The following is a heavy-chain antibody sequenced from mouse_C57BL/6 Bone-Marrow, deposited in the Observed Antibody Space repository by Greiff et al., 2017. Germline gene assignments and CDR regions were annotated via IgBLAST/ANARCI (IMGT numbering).Heavy chain of an antibody. Sequence: QVQLQQPGAELVKPGASVKMSCKASGYTFTSYWITWVKQRPGQGLEWIGDIYPGSGSTNYNEKFKSKATLTVDTSSSTAYMQLSSLTSEDSAVYYCARVYGSTSYAMDYWGQGTSVTVSS. D-gene: IGHD1-1*01. CDR3: ARVYGSTSYAMDY. CDR1: GYTFTSYW. CDR2: IYPGSGST. J-gene: IGHJ4*01. V-gene: IGHV1-55*01.